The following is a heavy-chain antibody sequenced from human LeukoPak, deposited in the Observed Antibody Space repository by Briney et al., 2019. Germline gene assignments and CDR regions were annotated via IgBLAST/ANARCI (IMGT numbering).Heavy chain of an antibody. CDR3: AKISTRGSSQATDY. Sequence: GGSLRLSCAASGFTFSTYAMTWVRQAPGKGLGWISVISNSGDSTYYAESVKGRFTIARDNSKNTLYVQMNGLRDDDTAIYYCAKISTRGSSQATDYWGQGTLVTVSS. CDR1: GFTFSTYA. CDR2: ISNSGDST. J-gene: IGHJ4*02. D-gene: IGHD6-6*01. V-gene: IGHV3-23*01.